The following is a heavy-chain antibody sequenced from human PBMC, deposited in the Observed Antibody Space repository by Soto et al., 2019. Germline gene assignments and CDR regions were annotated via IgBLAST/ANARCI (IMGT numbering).Heavy chain of an antibody. D-gene: IGHD3-10*01. J-gene: IGHJ3*02. CDR3: ARVIRRSGGGGAFDI. Sequence: SQTLSLTCAISGDSVSSTTSAWNWIRQSPSRGLEWLGRTYYRSKWYNDYAVSVKSRITINPDTSKNQFSLQLNSVTPEDTAVYYCARVIRRSGGGGAFDIWGQGTMVTVSS. CDR1: GDSVSSTTSA. CDR2: TYYRSKWYN. V-gene: IGHV6-1*01.